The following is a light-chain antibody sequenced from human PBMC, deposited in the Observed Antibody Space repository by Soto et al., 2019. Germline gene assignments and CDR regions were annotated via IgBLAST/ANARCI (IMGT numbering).Light chain of an antibody. CDR2: GAS. V-gene: IGKV3-15*01. CDR1: QRVSSN. Sequence: IVMTQSPATLSVSPGESATLACRASQRVSSNVAWYQQKPGQAPRILLYGASARATGVPPRFSGSGAGTDFTLTISRLEPEDFAVYYCQQFAGSPRTFGQGTKVDIK. CDR3: QQFAGSPRT. J-gene: IGKJ1*01.